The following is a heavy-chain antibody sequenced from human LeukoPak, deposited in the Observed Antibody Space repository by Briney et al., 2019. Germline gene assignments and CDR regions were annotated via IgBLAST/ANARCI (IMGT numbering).Heavy chain of an antibody. J-gene: IGHJ4*02. CDR3: VREIGNSGNYD. V-gene: IGHV3-30*14. Sequence: PGGSLRLSCAASGFTFSSYAMHWVRQAPGKGLEWVAVISYDGSNKYYAESVKGRFTISRDRSKNTLYLQMNSLSAEDTAMYYCVREIGNSGNYDWGQGTLVTVSS. CDR2: ISYDGSNK. CDR1: GFTFSSYA. D-gene: IGHD3-16*01.